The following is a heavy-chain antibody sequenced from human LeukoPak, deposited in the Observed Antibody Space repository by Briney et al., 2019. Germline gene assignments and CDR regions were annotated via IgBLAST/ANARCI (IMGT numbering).Heavy chain of an antibody. J-gene: IGHJ5*02. CDR3: AREWGQPAAILFDP. CDR1: GFTFTSYS. CDR2: ISGSSTYI. V-gene: IGHV3-21*01. D-gene: IGHD2-2*01. Sequence: GGSLRLSCAASGFTFTSYSMNWVRQAPGKGLEWVSSISGSSTYIYYADSLKGRFTISRDNAKNSLYLQMNSLRAEDTAVYYCAREWGQPAAILFDPWGQGTLVTVSS.